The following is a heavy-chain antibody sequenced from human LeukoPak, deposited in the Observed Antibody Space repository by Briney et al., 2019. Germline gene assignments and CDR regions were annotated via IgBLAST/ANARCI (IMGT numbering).Heavy chain of an antibody. V-gene: IGHV3-30*03. D-gene: IGHD3-10*01. Sequence: GGSLRLSCEASGFTFSSYGMHWVRQAPGRGLEWVALITYDGYYKYYADSVKGRFTISRDNAKNSLYLQMNSLRDEDTAVYYCARDGPMDGPDFEYWGQGALVTVSS. CDR2: ITYDGYYK. J-gene: IGHJ4*02. CDR1: GFTFSSYG. CDR3: ARDGPMDGPDFEY.